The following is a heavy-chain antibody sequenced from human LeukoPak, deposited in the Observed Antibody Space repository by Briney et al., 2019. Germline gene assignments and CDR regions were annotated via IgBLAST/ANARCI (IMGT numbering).Heavy chain of an antibody. Sequence: GASVKVSCKASGYTFPSYDINWVRQATGQGLEWMGWINPNSGGTNYAQKFQGRVTMTRDTSISTAYMELSRLRSDDTAVYYCARASGELHLGYWGQGTLVTVSS. D-gene: IGHD1-26*01. V-gene: IGHV1-2*02. CDR3: ARASGELHLGY. J-gene: IGHJ4*02. CDR1: GYTFPSYD. CDR2: INPNSGGT.